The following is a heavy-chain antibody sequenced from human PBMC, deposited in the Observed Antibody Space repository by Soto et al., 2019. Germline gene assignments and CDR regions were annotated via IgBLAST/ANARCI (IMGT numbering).Heavy chain of an antibody. V-gene: IGHV3-48*01. CDR2: ISSSSSTI. CDR3: ARGGESGSYYGMDV. CDR1: GFTFSRYS. D-gene: IGHD1-26*01. J-gene: IGHJ6*02. Sequence: EVQLVESGGGLVQPGGSLSLSCAASGFTFSRYSMNWVRQTPGKGLEWGSYISSSSSTIYYADSVKGRFTISRDNAKNSLYLQMNSLRAEDTAVYYCARGGESGSYYGMDVWGQGTTVTVSS.